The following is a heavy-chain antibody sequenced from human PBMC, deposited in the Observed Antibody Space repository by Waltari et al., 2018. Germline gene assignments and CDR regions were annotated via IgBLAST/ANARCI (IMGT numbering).Heavy chain of an antibody. Sequence: QVQLVESGGGLVKPGGSLRLSCVASGSPFPDHYMTWIRQAPGKGLEWLAEMSSSGTIIYYADFLKGRFTISRDNAKNSLYLQMTSLRAEDTALYFCARGNHYFDNWGQGTLVTVSS. CDR1: GSPFPDHY. CDR3: ARGNHYFDN. J-gene: IGHJ4*02. CDR2: MSSSGTII. V-gene: IGHV3-11*04.